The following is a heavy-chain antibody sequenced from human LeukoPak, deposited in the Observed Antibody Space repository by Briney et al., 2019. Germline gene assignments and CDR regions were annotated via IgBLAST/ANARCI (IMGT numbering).Heavy chain of an antibody. D-gene: IGHD1-26*01. CDR2: ISANGGNT. Sequence: QPGGSLRLSCAASGFNFSSYAMTWVRQAPGKGLEWVSSISANGGNTYYADSVKGRFTISRDNSKNTLYLQMNSLRDDDTAVYYCARVTGNSATYPIFDYWGQGTLVTVSS. CDR3: ARVTGNSATYPIFDY. V-gene: IGHV3-23*01. J-gene: IGHJ4*02. CDR1: GFNFSSYA.